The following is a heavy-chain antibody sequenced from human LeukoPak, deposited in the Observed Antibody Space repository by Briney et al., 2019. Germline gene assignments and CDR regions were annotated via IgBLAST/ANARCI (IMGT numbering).Heavy chain of an antibody. V-gene: IGHV3-23*01. CDR3: AKDRAAYCGGDCYADFDY. Sequence: PGGSLRLSCAASGFTFGSYAMSWVRQAPGKGLEWVSAISGSAGSTYYAESVKGRFTISRDNSKNTLYLQMNSLRAEDTAVYYCAKDRAAYCGGDCYADFDYWGQGALVTVSS. J-gene: IGHJ4*02. CDR1: GFTFGSYA. CDR2: ISGSAGST. D-gene: IGHD2-21*02.